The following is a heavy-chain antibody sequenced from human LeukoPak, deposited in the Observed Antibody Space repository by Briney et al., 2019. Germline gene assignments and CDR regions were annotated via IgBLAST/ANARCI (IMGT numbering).Heavy chain of an antibody. CDR3: VSPRGFSYGYFDY. Sequence: SETLSLTCTVPGGSISSYYWGWIRQPPGKGLEWIGSIYYSKNTYYNPSIKSRVTISADTAKNQFSLTLGSVSATDTAVYYCVSPRGFSYGYFDYWGQGTLVTVSS. CDR1: GGSISSYY. D-gene: IGHD5-18*01. CDR2: IYYSKNT. V-gene: IGHV4-39*01. J-gene: IGHJ4*02.